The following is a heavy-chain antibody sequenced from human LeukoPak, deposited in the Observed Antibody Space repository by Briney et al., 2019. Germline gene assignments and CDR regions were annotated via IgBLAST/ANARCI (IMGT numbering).Heavy chain of an antibody. Sequence: SETLSLTCTVSGGSVSSYYWSWIRQPPGKGLEWIGYIYYSGSTNYNPSLKSRVTISVDTSKNQFSLKLSSVTAADTAVYYCARGQSSSSPLDYWGQGTLVTVSS. V-gene: IGHV4-59*08. J-gene: IGHJ4*02. CDR3: ARGQSSSSPLDY. CDR2: IYYSGST. CDR1: GGSVSSYY. D-gene: IGHD6-6*01.